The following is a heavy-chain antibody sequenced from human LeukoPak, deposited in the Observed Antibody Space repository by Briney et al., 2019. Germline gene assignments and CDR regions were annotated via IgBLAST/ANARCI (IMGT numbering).Heavy chain of an antibody. CDR2: ISGSGGST. CDR1: GFTFSIYS. CDR3: ARRTGTPLLFDL. Sequence: PGGSLRLSCAASGFTFSIYSMNWVRQAPGKGLEWVSAISGSGGSTYYADSVKGRFTISRENSKHTLYLQMNSLRAEDTAVYYCARRTGTPLLFDLWGRGTLVTVSS. D-gene: IGHD1-1*01. J-gene: IGHJ2*01. V-gene: IGHV3-23*01.